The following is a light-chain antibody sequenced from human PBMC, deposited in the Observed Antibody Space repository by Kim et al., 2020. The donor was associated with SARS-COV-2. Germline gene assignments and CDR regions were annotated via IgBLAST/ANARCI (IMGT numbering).Light chain of an antibody. CDR1: SIGSKS. J-gene: IGLJ2*01. V-gene: IGLV3-21*04. CDR3: QVWDSSDDHRVV. CDR2: YDS. Sequence: PGKTARYTCEGTSIGSKSVHWYQQKPGQAPVLVISYDSVRTSGIPGRFSGSNSGNTATVTISRVEAGDEADYYCQVWDSSDDHRVVFVGGTKLTVL.